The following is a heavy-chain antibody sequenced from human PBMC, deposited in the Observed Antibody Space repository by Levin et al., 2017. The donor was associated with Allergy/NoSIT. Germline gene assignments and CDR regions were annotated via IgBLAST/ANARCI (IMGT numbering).Heavy chain of an antibody. J-gene: IGHJ5*02. Sequence: GESLKISCKASGYTFTGYYIHWVRQAPGQGLEWMGWINPDSGDTKCAQKFQDRVTMTRDTSISTAYMEVTRLRFEDTSIYFCARMLTGTWEWFDPWGQGTLVTVSS. CDR2: INPDSGDT. D-gene: IGHD1-7*01. CDR3: ARMLTGTWEWFDP. V-gene: IGHV1-2*02. CDR1: GYTFTGYY.